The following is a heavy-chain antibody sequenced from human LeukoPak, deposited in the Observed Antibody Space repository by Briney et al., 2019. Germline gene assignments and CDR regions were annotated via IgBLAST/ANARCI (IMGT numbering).Heavy chain of an antibody. CDR3: SRESGPYSPFGH. D-gene: IGHD1-26*01. V-gene: IGHV4-4*02. CDR1: GGSITTTNY. J-gene: IGHJ4*02. Sequence: SGTLSLTCGVSGGSITTTNYWSWVRPSPGRGLEWIGEISLGGYTGFNPSLRGRVTMSLDESKNHLSLTLTSVTAADTAIYYCSRESGPYSPFGHWGQGILVTVTT. CDR2: ISLGGYT.